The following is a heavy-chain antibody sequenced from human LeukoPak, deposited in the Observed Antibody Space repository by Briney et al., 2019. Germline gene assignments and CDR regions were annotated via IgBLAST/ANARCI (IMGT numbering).Heavy chain of an antibody. Sequence: GGSLRLSCAASGFTVSSNYMTWVRQAPGQGLEWVSVIYSGGRTYYADSVKGRFTISRDNSKNTLYLQMNSLRAEDTAVYYCARGLSTVATYFDYWGQGTLVTVSS. V-gene: IGHV3-53*01. CDR1: GFTVSSNY. CDR3: ARGLSTVATYFDY. D-gene: IGHD4-17*01. J-gene: IGHJ4*02. CDR2: IYSGGRT.